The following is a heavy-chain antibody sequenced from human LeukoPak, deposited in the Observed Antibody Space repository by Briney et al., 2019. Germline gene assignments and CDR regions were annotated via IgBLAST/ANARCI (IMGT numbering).Heavy chain of an antibody. CDR1: GFTLCSYW. J-gene: IGHJ3*02. CDR2: IKQSGSHK. V-gene: IGHV3-7*01. CDR3: ARDRFYSSGNDAFDI. Sequence: GGSLRLSCAASGFTLCSYWMSWVCQAPGKGLEWGSNIKQSGSHKYYVDSVKGRFTISRDNAKNSLYLQMNSLRAEDTAVYYCARDRFYSSGNDAFDIWGQGTMVTVSS. D-gene: IGHD6-19*01.